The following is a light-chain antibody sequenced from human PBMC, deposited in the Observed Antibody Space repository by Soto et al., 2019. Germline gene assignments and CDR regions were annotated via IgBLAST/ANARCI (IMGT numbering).Light chain of an antibody. CDR1: QSISSY. Sequence: EIVLTQSPATLSLSPGERATLSCRASQSISSYLAWYQQKPGQPPGLLIYDASNRATGIPARFSGSGSGTDFTLTISSLEPEDFAVYYCQQRGNWPPFTFGPGTTVDIK. CDR3: QQRGNWPPFT. J-gene: IGKJ3*01. CDR2: DAS. V-gene: IGKV3-11*01.